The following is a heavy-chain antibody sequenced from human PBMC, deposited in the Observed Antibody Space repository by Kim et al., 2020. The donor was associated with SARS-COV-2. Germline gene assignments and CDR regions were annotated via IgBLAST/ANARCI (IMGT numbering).Heavy chain of an antibody. CDR2: INHSGST. CDR1: GGSFSGYY. J-gene: IGHJ6*03. Sequence: SETLSLTCAVYGGSFSGYYWSWIRQPPGKGLEWIGEINHSGSTNYNPSLKSRVTISVDTSKNQFSLKLSSVTAAGTAVYYCARENYYYYYMDVWGKGTTVTVSS. V-gene: IGHV4-34*01. CDR3: ARENYYYYYMDV.